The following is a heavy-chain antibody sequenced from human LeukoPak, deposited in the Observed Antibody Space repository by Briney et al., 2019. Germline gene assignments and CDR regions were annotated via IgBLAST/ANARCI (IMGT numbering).Heavy chain of an antibody. CDR1: GGSIRSYY. J-gene: IGHJ4*02. D-gene: IGHD6-19*01. Sequence: SETLSLTCTVSGGSIRSYYWSWIRQPPGKGLEYIGYIYHSGSTNYNPSLKSRVTMSVDKSKNQCSLRLRSVTAADTAMYFCARSTQDSSTSFDFWGQGTLVTVSS. V-gene: IGHV4-59*01. CDR3: ARSTQDSSTSFDF. CDR2: IYHSGST.